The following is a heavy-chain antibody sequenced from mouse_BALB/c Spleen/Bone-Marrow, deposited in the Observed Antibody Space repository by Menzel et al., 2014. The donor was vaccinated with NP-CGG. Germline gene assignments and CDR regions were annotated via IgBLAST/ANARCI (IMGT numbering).Heavy chain of an antibody. CDR1: GFNIKDTY. V-gene: IGHV14-3*02. CDR3: ARSYGSSPFDY. Sequence: VQLQQSGAELVKPGASVKLSCTASGFNIKDTYMHWVKQRPEQGLEWIGRIDPANGNTKYDPKFQGKATITADTSSNTAYLQLSSLTSEDTAVYYCARSYGSSPFDYWGQGPTLTVSS. D-gene: IGHD1-1*01. J-gene: IGHJ2*01. CDR2: IDPANGNT.